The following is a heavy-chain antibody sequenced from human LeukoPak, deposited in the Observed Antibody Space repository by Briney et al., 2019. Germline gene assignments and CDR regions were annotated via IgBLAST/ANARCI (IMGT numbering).Heavy chain of an antibody. J-gene: IGHJ4*02. CDR3: ARAPSSSSGWYRDS. Sequence: GGSLRLSCAASGFTVSNSYMSWVRQAPGKGLEWVSVIHSGGSTYYADFVKGRFTISRDNSKNTLYLQMYGLTAADTALYYCARAPSSSSGWYRDSWGQGTLVTVSS. V-gene: IGHV3-66*01. D-gene: IGHD6-19*01. CDR2: IHSGGST. CDR1: GFTVSNSY.